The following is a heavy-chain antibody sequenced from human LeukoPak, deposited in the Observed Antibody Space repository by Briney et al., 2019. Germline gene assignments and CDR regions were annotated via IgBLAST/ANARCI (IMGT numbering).Heavy chain of an antibody. V-gene: IGHV3-30-3*01. D-gene: IGHD6-13*01. CDR3: ARDYPSTSSADAFDI. CDR1: GFTFSSYA. J-gene: IGHJ3*02. Sequence: GRSLRLSCAAPGFTFSSYAMHWVRQAPGKGLEWVAVISYDGSNKYYADSVKGRFTISRDNSKNTLYLQMNSLRTEDTAVYYCARDYPSTSSADAFDIWGQGTMVTVSS. CDR2: ISYDGSNK.